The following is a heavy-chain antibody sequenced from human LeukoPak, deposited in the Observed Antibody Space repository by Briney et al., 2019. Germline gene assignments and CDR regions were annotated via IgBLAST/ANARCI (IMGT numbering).Heavy chain of an antibody. Sequence: SGTLSLTCAVSGGSININNWWNWVRQPPGKGLEWIGEIYHSGSTNYNPSLKSRVTISVDKSKNQFSLKLSSVTAADTAVYYCAREMTAVTAFDYWGQGTLVTVSS. V-gene: IGHV4-4*02. CDR2: IYHSGST. CDR1: GGSININNW. D-gene: IGHD4-17*01. CDR3: AREMTAVTAFDY. J-gene: IGHJ4*02.